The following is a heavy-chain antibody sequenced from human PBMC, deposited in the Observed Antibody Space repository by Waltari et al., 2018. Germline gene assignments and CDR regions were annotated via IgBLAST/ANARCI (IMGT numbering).Heavy chain of an antibody. CDR1: GFTFSSYW. D-gene: IGHD3-10*01. CDR2: IKQDGSEK. J-gene: IGHJ6*02. V-gene: IGHV3-7*03. Sequence: EVQLVESGGGLVQPGGSLRLSCAASGFTFSSYWMSWVRQAPGKGLEWVANIKQDGSEKYYVDSVKGLFTISRDNAKNSLYLQMNSLRAEDTAVYYCATSGGYYYYYGMDVWGQGTTVTVSS. CDR3: ATSGGYYYYYGMDV.